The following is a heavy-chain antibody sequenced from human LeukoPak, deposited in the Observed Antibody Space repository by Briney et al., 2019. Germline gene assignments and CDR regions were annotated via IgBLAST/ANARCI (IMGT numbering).Heavy chain of an antibody. CDR3: ARAYDDA. V-gene: IGHV4-59*01. CDR1: GGSISSYF. J-gene: IGHJ3*01. Sequence: SETLSLTCTVSGGSISSYFWSWIRQPPGKGLEWIGYMYNTGSTNYNPSLKSRVTISIDTSKNQFSLKLRSVTAADTAVYYCARAYDDAWGQGKMVTVSS. D-gene: IGHD3-16*01. CDR2: MYNTGST.